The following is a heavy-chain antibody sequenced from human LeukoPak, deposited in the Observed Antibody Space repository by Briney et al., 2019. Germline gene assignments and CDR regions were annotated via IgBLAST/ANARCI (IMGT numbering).Heavy chain of an antibody. Sequence: GASVKVSCKASGYTFTGYYMHWVRQAPGQGLEWKGRINPNSGGTNYAQKFQGRVTMTRDTSISTAYMELSRLRSDDTAVYYCARDRGELGDEGWFDPWGQGTLVTVSS. J-gene: IGHJ5*02. CDR2: INPNSGGT. D-gene: IGHD7-27*01. V-gene: IGHV1-2*06. CDR1: GYTFTGYY. CDR3: ARDRGELGDEGWFDP.